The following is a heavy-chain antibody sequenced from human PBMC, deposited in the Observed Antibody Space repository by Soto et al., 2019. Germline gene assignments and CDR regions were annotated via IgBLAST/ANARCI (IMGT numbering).Heavy chain of an antibody. CDR3: AASCEGSGGFKYYGKDV. J-gene: IGHJ6*02. Sequence: WQTLSLTCTVSGGSISSGGYYWSWIRQHPGKGLEWIGYIYYSGSTYYNPSLKSRVTISVDTSKNQFSLKLSSVTAADTAVHYCAASCEGSGGFKYYGKDVWGQGTTVTVSS. CDR1: GGSISSGGYY. V-gene: IGHV4-31*03. D-gene: IGHD2-15*01. CDR2: IYYSGST.